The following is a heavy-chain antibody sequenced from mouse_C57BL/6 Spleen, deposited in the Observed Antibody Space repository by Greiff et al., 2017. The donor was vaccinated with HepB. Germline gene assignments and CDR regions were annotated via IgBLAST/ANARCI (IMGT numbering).Heavy chain of an antibody. CDR3: AREGWDDAMDY. Sequence: EVQLQESGGGLVKPGGSLKLSCAASGFTFSSYAMSWVRQTPEKRLEWVATISDGGSYTYYPDNVKGRFTISRDNAKNNLYLQMSHLKSEDTAMYYCAREGWDDAMDYWGQGTSVTVSS. J-gene: IGHJ4*01. V-gene: IGHV5-4*01. CDR2: ISDGGSYT. CDR1: GFTFSSYA. D-gene: IGHD4-1*01.